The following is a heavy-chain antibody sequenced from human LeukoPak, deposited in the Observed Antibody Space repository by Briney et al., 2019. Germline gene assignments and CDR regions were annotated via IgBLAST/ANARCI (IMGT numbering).Heavy chain of an antibody. CDR3: AKDLVPRGAFDI. D-gene: IGHD3-10*01. CDR1: GYSVSSNY. J-gene: IGHJ3*02. V-gene: IGHV3-66*01. Sequence: PGGSLRLSCVASGYSVSSNYMNWVRQAPGKGLEWVSVIYSGGSTYYADSVKGRFTISRDNSKNTLYLQMNSLRAEDTAVYYCAKDLVPRGAFDIWGQGTMVTVSS. CDR2: IYSGGST.